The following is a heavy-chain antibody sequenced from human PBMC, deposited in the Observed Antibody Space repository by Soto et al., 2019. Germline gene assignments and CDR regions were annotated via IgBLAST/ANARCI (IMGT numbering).Heavy chain of an antibody. CDR2: IKSKTDGGTT. J-gene: IGHJ4*02. Sequence: EVQLVESGGGLVKPGGSLRLSYAASGFTFDNAWMSWVRQAPGKGLEWVGLIKSKTDGGTTDYAEPVKGRFSISRDDSESTVYLQMTSLRSEDTAVYYCTSVPSGWRGVVPGGGWGQGTLVTVSS. CDR1: GFTFDNAW. D-gene: IGHD2-2*01. CDR3: TSVPSGWRGVVPGGG. V-gene: IGHV3-15*01.